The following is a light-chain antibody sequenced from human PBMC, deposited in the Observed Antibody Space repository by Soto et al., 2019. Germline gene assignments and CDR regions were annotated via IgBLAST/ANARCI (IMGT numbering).Light chain of an antibody. CDR2: EVT. CDR3: ASYRSANTPVV. J-gene: IGLJ1*01. Sequence: QSALTQPASVSGSPGQSITISCTGTSRDIGNYNYVSWYQHHPGKAPKLMIYEVTSRPSGVSDRFSGSKSGMTASLTISGLQPEDEADYFCASYRSANTPVVFGTGTKATVL. CDR1: SRDIGNYNY. V-gene: IGLV2-14*01.